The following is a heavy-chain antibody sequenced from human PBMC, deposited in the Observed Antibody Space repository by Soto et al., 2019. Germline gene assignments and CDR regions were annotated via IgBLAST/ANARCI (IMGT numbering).Heavy chain of an antibody. V-gene: IGHV3-23*01. D-gene: IGHD5-18*01. J-gene: IGHJ4*02. CDR3: AKLKRGYSYGFEGY. CDR1: GLNCRGFA. CDR2: ISGSVGST. Sequence: GVSLRLSYAASGLNCRGFAISRLSKTPGKGLEWDSAISGSVGSTYYADSVKGRFTISRDNSKNTLYLQMNSLRAEDTAVYYCAKLKRGYSYGFEGYWGQGTLVTVSS.